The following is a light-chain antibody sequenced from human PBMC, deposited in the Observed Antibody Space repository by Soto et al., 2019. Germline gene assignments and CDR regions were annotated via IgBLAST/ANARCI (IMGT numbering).Light chain of an antibody. V-gene: IGLV2-11*01. CDR2: DVS. J-gene: IGLJ1*01. CDR1: SSDVGGYNY. CDR3: CAYAGRYTYV. Sequence: QSVLTQPRSVSGSPGQSVTLSCTGTSSDVGGYNYVSWYQQHPGKAPKVMIYDVSKRPSGAPDRFSGSRSGNTASLTISGLQAEDEADYYCCAYAGRYTYVFGTGTKVT.